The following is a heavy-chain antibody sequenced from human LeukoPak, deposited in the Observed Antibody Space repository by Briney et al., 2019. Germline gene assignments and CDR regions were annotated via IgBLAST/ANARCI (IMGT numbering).Heavy chain of an antibody. CDR1: GYSISSSNW. CDR2: IYYSGNT. V-gene: IGHV4-28*01. D-gene: IGHD3-10*02. J-gene: IGHJ4*02. CDR3: ARSTGSTMFIDY. Sequence: SETLSLTCAVSGYSISSSNWWGWIRQPPGKGLEWLGYIYYSGNTDYNPSLKSRVAISVDTSKNQFSLKLSSVTAADTAVYYCARSTGSTMFIDYWGQGTLVTVSS.